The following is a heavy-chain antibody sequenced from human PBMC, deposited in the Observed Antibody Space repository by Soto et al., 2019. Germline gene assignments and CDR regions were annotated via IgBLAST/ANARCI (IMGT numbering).Heavy chain of an antibody. Sequence: QVQLQQWGAGLLKPSETLSLTCAVYGGSFSGYYWSWIRQPPGKGLEWIGEINHSGSTNYNPSLKSRVTISVDTSKNQFSLKLSSVTAADPAVYYCARGSSTVTGVGTVRAGRVFDYWGQGTLVTVSS. CDR1: GGSFSGYY. D-gene: IGHD4-17*01. J-gene: IGHJ4*02. CDR2: INHSGST. V-gene: IGHV4-34*01. CDR3: ARGSSTVTGVGTVRAGRVFDY.